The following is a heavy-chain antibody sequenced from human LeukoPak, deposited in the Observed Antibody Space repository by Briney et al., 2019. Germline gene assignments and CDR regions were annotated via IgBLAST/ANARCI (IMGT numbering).Heavy chain of an antibody. Sequence: ASVKVSCKASGYTFTSSGISWVRQAPGQGLEWMGWISAYNGDTNSAQKLQGRVSMTTDTSTDTAYMELRSLRSDDTAVYYRVRDPTAAASTDDWFDPWGQGTLVTVSS. J-gene: IGHJ5*02. CDR3: VRDPTAAASTDDWFDP. V-gene: IGHV1-18*01. D-gene: IGHD6-13*01. CDR2: ISAYNGDT. CDR1: GYTFTSSG.